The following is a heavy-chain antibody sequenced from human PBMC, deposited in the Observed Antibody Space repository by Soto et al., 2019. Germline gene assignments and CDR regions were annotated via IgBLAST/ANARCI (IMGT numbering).Heavy chain of an antibody. CDR3: ARGGLLAFDI. Sequence: QVQLVESGGGLVQPGGSLRLSCAASGFPFNDYYVSWIRQAPGKGLEWISYISSSSSYTDYADSVKGRFTISRDNAKNTLYLQMNSLRAEDTAVYYCARGGLLAFDIWGQGTMVTVSS. J-gene: IGHJ3*02. V-gene: IGHV3-11*05. CDR2: ISSSSSYT. D-gene: IGHD3-10*01. CDR1: GFPFNDYY.